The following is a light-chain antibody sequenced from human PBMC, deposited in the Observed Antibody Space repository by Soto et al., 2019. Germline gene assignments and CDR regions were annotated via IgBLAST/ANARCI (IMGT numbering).Light chain of an antibody. CDR3: AAWDVSLVV. V-gene: IGLV1-44*01. J-gene: IGLJ2*01. CDR1: SSNIGTNT. CDR2: SDN. Sequence: QSVLTQPPSASGTPGQRVTISCSGSSSNIGTNTVIWYQQLPGAAPRLLIYSDNQRPSGVPDRFSGSKSGTSASLAISGLQSEAEADYYCAAWDVSLVVFGGGTKLTVL.